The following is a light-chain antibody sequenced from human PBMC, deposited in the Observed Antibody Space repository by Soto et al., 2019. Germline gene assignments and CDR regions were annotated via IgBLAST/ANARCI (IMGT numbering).Light chain of an antibody. Sequence: QSALTQPASVSGSPGQSITISCAGSGGDVGHYDLLSWYQQIPGKAPKLIIFEVHRRPSGVSDRFSGFKSGNTASLTISGLQAEDEADFFCCSYAGNGAWVFGGGTKLTVL. J-gene: IGLJ3*02. CDR2: EVH. CDR3: CSYAGNGAWV. V-gene: IGLV2-23*02. CDR1: GGDVGHYDL.